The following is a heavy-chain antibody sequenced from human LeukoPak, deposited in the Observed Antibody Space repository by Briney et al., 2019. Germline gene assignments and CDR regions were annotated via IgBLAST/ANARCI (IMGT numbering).Heavy chain of an antibody. Sequence: SETLSLTCTVSGGSISIYYWSWIRQPPGKGLEWIGYIYYSGSTNYNPSLKSRVTISVDTSKNQFSLKLSSVTAADTAVYYCARAYCTNGVCYLDYWGQGTLVTVSS. CDR2: IYYSGST. CDR1: GGSISIYY. CDR3: ARAYCTNGVCYLDY. D-gene: IGHD2-8*01. V-gene: IGHV4-59*01. J-gene: IGHJ4*02.